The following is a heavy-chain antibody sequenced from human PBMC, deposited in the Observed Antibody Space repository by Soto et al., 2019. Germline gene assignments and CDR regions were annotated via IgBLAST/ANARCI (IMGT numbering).Heavy chain of an antibody. CDR1: GGSISSGGYY. V-gene: IGHV4-31*03. D-gene: IGHD3-22*01. CDR3: ARDRIDRGLVVNYYGMDG. CDR2: IYYSGST. J-gene: IGHJ6*02. Sequence: QVQMQESGPGLVKPSQTLSLTCTVSGGSISSGGYYWSWIRQHPGKGLEWIGYIYYSGSTYYNPSLKSRVTTSVDTSKNQFSLKLSSVTAADTAVYYCARDRIDRGLVVNYYGMDGWGQGTTVTVSS.